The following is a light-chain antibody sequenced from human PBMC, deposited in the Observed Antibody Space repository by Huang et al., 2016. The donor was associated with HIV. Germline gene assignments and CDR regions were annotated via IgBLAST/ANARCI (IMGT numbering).Light chain of an antibody. J-gene: IGKJ5*01. CDR2: DAS. CDR1: QSVSNY. V-gene: IGKV3-11*01. CDR3: QQRTDWPA. Sequence: EIVLTQSPATLSLSPGERATLSCRASQSVSNYLAWYQQKPGQAPSLLIYDASYRATGVPVRFSGSGSGTDFTLTISSLEPEDFAVYHCQQRTDWPAFGQGTRLEIK.